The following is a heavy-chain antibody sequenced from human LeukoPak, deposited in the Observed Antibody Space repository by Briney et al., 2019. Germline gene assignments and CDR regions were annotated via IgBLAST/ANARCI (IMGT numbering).Heavy chain of an antibody. Sequence: GGSLRHSCAASGLTFRNYAMTWVRQAPGKGLEWVSGISGSDGSTYFADSVKGRFTISRDNAKNSLYLHMNSLRAEDMALYYCGKAYRASGGAFDIWGQGTMVTVSS. D-gene: IGHD3-16*01. CDR3: GKAYRASGGAFDI. V-gene: IGHV3-23*01. CDR1: GLTFRNYA. J-gene: IGHJ3*02. CDR2: ISGSDGST.